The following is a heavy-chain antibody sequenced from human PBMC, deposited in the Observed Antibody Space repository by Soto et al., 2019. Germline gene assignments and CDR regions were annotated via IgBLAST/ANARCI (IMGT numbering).Heavy chain of an antibody. D-gene: IGHD2-8*01. CDR2: ISWNSGSI. V-gene: IGHV3-9*01. CDR1: GFTFDDYA. CDR3: ANTNSVAPYYYYYYMDV. Sequence: PGGSLRLSCAASGFTFDDYAMHWVRQAPGKGLEWVSAISWNSGSIDYADSVKDRFTISRDNAKNSLYLQMNSLRAEDTAVYYCANTNSVAPYYYYYYMDVWGKGTTVTVSS. J-gene: IGHJ6*03.